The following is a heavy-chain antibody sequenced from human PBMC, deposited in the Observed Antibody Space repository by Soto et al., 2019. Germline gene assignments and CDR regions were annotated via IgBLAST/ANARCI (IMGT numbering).Heavy chain of an antibody. J-gene: IGHJ6*02. CDR1: GYTFTSYG. CDR3: ARDNYGDYAYYYYGMDV. V-gene: IGHV1-18*01. D-gene: IGHD4-17*01. CDR2: ISAYNGNT. Sequence: ASVKVSCKASGYTFTSYGISWVRQAPGQGLEWMGWISAYNGNTNYAQKLQGRVTMTTDTSTSTAYMELSSLRSEDTAVYYCARDNYGDYAYYYYGMDVWGQGTTVTVSS.